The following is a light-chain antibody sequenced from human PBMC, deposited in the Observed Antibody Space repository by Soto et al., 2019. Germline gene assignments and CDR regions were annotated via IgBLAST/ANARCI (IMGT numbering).Light chain of an antibody. CDR3: CSYAGSYNYV. CDR2: DVS. Sequence: QSALTQPRSVSGSPGQSVTISCTGTSSDVGDYNFVSWYQQHPDKAPKLMIYDVSERPSGVPDRFSGSKSGNMASLTISGLQAEDEADYYCCSYAGSYNYVFGTGTKVTVL. V-gene: IGLV2-11*01. J-gene: IGLJ1*01. CDR1: SSDVGDYNF.